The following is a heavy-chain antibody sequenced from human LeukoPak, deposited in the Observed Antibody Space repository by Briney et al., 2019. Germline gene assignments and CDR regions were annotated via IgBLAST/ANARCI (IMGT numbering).Heavy chain of an antibody. D-gene: IGHD6-13*01. CDR1: GFTFSSYS. V-gene: IGHV3-21*01. CDR3: ARVGYSSSFDY. CDR2: ISSSSSYI. J-gene: IGHJ4*02. Sequence: GGSLRLSCAASGFTFSSYSMNWVRQAPGEGLEWVSSISSSSSYIYYADSVKGRFTISRDNAKNSLYLQMNSLRAEDTAVYHCARVGYSSSFDYWGQGTLVTVSS.